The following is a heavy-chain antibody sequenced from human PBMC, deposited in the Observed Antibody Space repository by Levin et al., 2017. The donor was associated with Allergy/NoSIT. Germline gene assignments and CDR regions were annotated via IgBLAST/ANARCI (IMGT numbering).Heavy chain of an antibody. CDR1: GYTFINYD. CDR2: MNPNNGNT. J-gene: IGHJ3*02. D-gene: IGHD2-21*02. V-gene: IGHV1-8*01. Sequence: ASVKVSCKASGYTFINYDINWVRQVAGQGLEWMGWMNPNNGNTGLAQKFQGRLTQISDVSITTAYMELSGLKSEDSAIYFCARGRVPYGDTDAYDIWGQGTTVTVSS. CDR3: ARGRVPYGDTDAYDI.